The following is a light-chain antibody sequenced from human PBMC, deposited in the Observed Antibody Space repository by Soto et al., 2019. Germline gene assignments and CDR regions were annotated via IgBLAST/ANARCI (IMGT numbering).Light chain of an antibody. CDR2: DVS. CDR3: CSYAGGYTWV. J-gene: IGLJ3*02. Sequence: QSALTQPRSVSGSPGQSVTISCTGTSSDVGNYNYVSWYQQHPGRAPKLMISDVSKRPSGVPDRFSGSKSGSTASLTISGLQAEDEADYYCCSYAGGYTWVFGGVTKLTVL. V-gene: IGLV2-11*01. CDR1: SSDVGNYNY.